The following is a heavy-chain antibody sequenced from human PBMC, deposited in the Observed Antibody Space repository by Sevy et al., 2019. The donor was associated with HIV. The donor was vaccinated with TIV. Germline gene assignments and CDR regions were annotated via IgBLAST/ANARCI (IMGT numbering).Heavy chain of an antibody. D-gene: IGHD4-4*01. J-gene: IGHJ6*03. CDR2: ISGSGGST. V-gene: IGHV3-23*01. Sequence: QPGGPLRLSCAASGFTFSSYAMSWVRQAPGKGLEWVSAISGSGGSTYYADSVKGRFTISRDNSKNTLYLQMNSLRAEDTAVYYCAKYRGCLNYSNYCRYYYMDVWGKGTTVTVSS. CDR3: AKYRGCLNYSNYCRYYYMDV. CDR1: GFTFSSYA.